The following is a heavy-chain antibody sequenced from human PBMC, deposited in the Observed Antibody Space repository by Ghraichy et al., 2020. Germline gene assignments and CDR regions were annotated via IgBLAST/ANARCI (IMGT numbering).Heavy chain of an antibody. CDR3: AKDRRYCSSTSCYGTYYFDY. CDR1: GFTFSSYG. J-gene: IGHJ4*02. D-gene: IGHD2-2*01. V-gene: IGHV3-30*18. CDR2: ISYDGSNK. Sequence: GGSLRLSCAASGFTFSSYGMHWVRQAPGKGLEWVAVISYDGSNKYYADSVKGRFTISRDNSKNTLYLQMNSLRAEDTAVYYCAKDRRYCSSTSCYGTYYFDYWGQGTLVTVSS.